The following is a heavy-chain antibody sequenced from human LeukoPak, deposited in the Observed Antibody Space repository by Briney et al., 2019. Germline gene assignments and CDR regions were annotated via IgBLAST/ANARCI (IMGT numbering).Heavy chain of an antibody. J-gene: IGHJ5*02. Sequence: PGGSLRLSCAASGFTFSDYYMSWIRQAPGKGLEWVSYISSSGSTIYYADSVKGRFTISRDNAKNSLYLQMNSLRAEDTAVYYCARAMLHNYDFWSGPSLWFDPWGQGTLVTVSS. CDR2: ISSSGSTI. CDR3: ARAMLHNYDFWSGPSLWFDP. D-gene: IGHD3-3*01. V-gene: IGHV3-11*01. CDR1: GFTFSDYY.